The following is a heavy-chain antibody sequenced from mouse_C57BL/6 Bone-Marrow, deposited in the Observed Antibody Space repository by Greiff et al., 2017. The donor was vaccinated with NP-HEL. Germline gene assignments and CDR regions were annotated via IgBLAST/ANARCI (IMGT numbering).Heavy chain of an antibody. CDR3: ARGHGSSYLYWYFDV. V-gene: IGHV5-16*01. J-gene: IGHJ1*03. CDR2: INYDGSST. Sequence: EVKLVESEGGLVQPGRSMKLSCTASGFTFSDYYMAWVRQVPEKGLEWVANINYDGSSTYYLDSLKSRFIISRDNAKNILYLQMSSLKSEDTATYYCARGHGSSYLYWYFDVWGTGTTVTVSS. D-gene: IGHD1-1*01. CDR1: GFTFSDYY.